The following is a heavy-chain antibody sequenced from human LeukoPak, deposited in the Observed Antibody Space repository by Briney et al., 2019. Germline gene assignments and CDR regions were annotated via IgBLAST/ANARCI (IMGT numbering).Heavy chain of an antibody. CDR2: INPNSGGT. CDR1: GYTFTGYY. Sequence: ASVKVSCKASGYTFTGYYMHWVRQAPGQGLEWMGWINPNSGGTNYAQKFQGRVTMTRDASISTAYMELSRLRSDDTAVYYCASEIVATTKRDYWGQGTLVTVSS. V-gene: IGHV1-2*02. D-gene: IGHD5-12*01. CDR3: ASEIVATTKRDY. J-gene: IGHJ4*02.